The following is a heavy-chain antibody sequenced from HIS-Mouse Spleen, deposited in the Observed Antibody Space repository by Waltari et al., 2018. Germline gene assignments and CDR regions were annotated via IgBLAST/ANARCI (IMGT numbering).Heavy chain of an antibody. J-gene: IGHJ4*02. CDR2: INHSGST. CDR1: GGSFSGYY. CDR3: ASARYDFWSGYYALSYFDY. Sequence: QVQLQQWGAGLLKPSETLSLTCAVYGGSFSGYYWSWIRQPPGKGLEWIGEINHSGSTNYNRSLKSRDTIAVDTSKNQFSLKLSSVTAADTAVYYCASARYDFWSGYYALSYFDYWGQGTLVTVSS. D-gene: IGHD3-3*01. V-gene: IGHV4-34*01.